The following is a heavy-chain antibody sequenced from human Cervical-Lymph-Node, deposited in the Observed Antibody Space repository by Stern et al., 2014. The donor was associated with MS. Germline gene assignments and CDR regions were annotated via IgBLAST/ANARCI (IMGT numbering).Heavy chain of an antibody. V-gene: IGHV4-61*02. CDR3: ARDRGVGWFDP. J-gene: IGHJ5*02. Sequence: VQLQESGPGLVKPSQTLSLTCTVSGGSISSRTYSWSWIRKPAGKGLEWFAHFYYRGSANSNPSLKSRAPISIDTSKNQFPLQLSSVTAADTALYYCARDRGVGWFDPWGQGTLVTVSS. CDR1: GGSISSRTYS. D-gene: IGHD1-26*01. CDR2: FYYRGSA.